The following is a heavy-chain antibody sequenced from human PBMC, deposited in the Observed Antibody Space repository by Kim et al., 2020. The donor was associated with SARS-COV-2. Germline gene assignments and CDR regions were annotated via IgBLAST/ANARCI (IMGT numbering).Heavy chain of an antibody. CDR3: ARGGYSSTLMNYYAMDV. J-gene: IGHJ6*02. CDR1: GGTFSNYA. CDR2: IIPIFGTA. Sequence: SVKVSCKASGGTFSNYAISWVRQAPGQGLEWMGGIIPIFGTANYAQKFQGRVTITADDSTSTAYMELSSLRSEDTAVYYCARGGYSSTLMNYYAMDVWGQGTTVTVSS. D-gene: IGHD6-13*01. V-gene: IGHV1-69*13.